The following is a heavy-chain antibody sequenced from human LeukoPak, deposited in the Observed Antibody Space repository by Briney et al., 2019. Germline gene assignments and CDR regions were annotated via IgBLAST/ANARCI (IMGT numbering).Heavy chain of an antibody. J-gene: IGHJ4*02. CDR2: INHSGST. D-gene: IGHD6-6*01. CDR1: GGSFSGYY. V-gene: IGHV4-34*01. Sequence: SETMSLTCAVYGGSFSGYYWSWIRQPPGKGLEWIGEINHSGSTNYNPSLKSRVTISVDTSKNQFSLKLSTVTAADTAVYYCARDTGIAARRTSTDYWGQGTLVTVSS. CDR3: ARDTGIAARRTSTDY.